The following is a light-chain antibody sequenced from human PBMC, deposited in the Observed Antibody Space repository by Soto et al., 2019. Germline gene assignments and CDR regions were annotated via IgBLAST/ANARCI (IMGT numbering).Light chain of an antibody. Sequence: DIPMTQSPSSLSASVGDRVTITCRASQSISSYLNWYQQKPGKAPKLLIYAASSLQSGVPSSFSGSGSGTDFTLTISSLQPEDFATYYCQQSYSTLFTFGPETKVDIK. V-gene: IGKV1-39*01. CDR1: QSISSY. J-gene: IGKJ3*01. CDR3: QQSYSTLFT. CDR2: AAS.